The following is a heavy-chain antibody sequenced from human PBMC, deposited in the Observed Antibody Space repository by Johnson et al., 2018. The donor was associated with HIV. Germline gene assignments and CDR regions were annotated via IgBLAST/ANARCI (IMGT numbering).Heavy chain of an antibody. J-gene: IGHJ3*02. CDR2: IYSGGST. Sequence: VQLVESGGGVVQPGRSLRLSCAASGFTVSSNYMSWVRQAPGKGLEWVSVIYSGGSTYYADSVKGRFTISRDNSKNTLYLQMNSLRAEDTALYYCARGVGGAGDDAFDIWGQGTMVTVSS. V-gene: IGHV3-53*01. CDR1: GFTVSSNY. D-gene: IGHD6-19*01. CDR3: ARGVGGAGDDAFDI.